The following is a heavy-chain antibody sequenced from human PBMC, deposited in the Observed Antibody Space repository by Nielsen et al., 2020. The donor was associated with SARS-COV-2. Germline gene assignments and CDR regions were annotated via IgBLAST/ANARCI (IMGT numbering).Heavy chain of an antibody. D-gene: IGHD3-10*01. V-gene: IGHV3-33*01. Sequence: GESLKISCAASGFTFSSYGMHWVRQAPGKGLEWVAVIWYDGSNKYYADSVKGRFTVSRDNSKDTLHLQMSSLNPEDTAVYFCARETLDHTSSFVDHWGQGTLVTVSS. CDR3: ARETLDHTSSFVDH. CDR2: IWYDGSNK. J-gene: IGHJ5*02. CDR1: GFTFSSYG.